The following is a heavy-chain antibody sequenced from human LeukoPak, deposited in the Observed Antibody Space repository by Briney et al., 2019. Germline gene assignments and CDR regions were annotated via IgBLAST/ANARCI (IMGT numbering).Heavy chain of an antibody. V-gene: IGHV1-2*06. CDR1: GYTFTVYY. J-gene: IGHJ5*02. D-gene: IGHD3-10*01. CDR2: INPNSGGT. Sequence: ASVEVSCKASGYTFTVYYMHWVRQAPGQGLEWMGRINPNSGGTNYAQKFQGRGTMTKDTSISTGYMELSRLRSDDTAVYYCARAPLGYNWFDPWGQGTLVTVSS. CDR3: ARAPLGYNWFDP.